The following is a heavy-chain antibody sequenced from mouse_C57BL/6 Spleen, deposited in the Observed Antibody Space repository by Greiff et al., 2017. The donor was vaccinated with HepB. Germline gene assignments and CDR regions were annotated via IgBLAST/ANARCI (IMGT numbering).Heavy chain of an antibody. J-gene: IGHJ1*03. CDR3: ARTPYGSTWYFDV. D-gene: IGHD1-1*01. CDR1: GFTFSDYG. Sequence: EVQRVESGGGLVKPGGSLKLSCAASGFTFSDYGMHWVRQAPEKGLEWVAYISSGSSTIYYADTVKGRFTISRDNAKNTLFLQMTSLRSEDTAMYYCARTPYGSTWYFDVWGTGTTVTVSS. V-gene: IGHV5-17*01. CDR2: ISSGSSTI.